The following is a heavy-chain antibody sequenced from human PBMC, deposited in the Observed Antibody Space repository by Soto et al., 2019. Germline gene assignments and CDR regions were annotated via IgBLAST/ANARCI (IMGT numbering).Heavy chain of an antibody. J-gene: IGHJ4*02. V-gene: IGHV3-15*07. Sequence: EVQLVQSGGGLVKPGESLRLSCAVSGFTFSNAWMGWVRQAPGKGLEWVGRIKSETDGGATDYAAPVRGRFTISRDDSRDPLYLQMDGLKAEDTGVYYCCTDGGSGWQWTDYWGQGTQVTVSS. CDR2: IKSETDGGAT. CDR3: CTDGGSGWQWTDY. CDR1: GFTFSNAW. D-gene: IGHD6-19*01.